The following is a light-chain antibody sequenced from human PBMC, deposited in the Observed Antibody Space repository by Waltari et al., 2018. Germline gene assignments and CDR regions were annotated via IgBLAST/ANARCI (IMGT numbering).Light chain of an antibody. CDR2: GVS. CDR1: QSVSTN. V-gene: IGKV3D-15*01. Sequence: TVLTQSPATLSVSPGERVTLSCRASQSVSTNLAWYQQKPGQAPRLLIYGVSTRATGIPGRFSGSGSGTEFTLTINTLQSEDFAVYYCHQYNNWWTFGQGTKVEIK. CDR3: HQYNNWWT. J-gene: IGKJ1*01.